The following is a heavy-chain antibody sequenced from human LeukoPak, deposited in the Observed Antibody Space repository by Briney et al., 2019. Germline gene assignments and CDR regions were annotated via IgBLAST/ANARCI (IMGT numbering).Heavy chain of an antibody. CDR1: GYTFSSYG. CDR3: ARDQYDSVWDSHRPFFDY. D-gene: IGHD3-16*02. J-gene: IGHJ4*02. Sequence: GASMKVSCKASGYTFSSYGISWVRQAPGQGLEWMGWISVYNGKTKYAQKFQGRVTLTTDTFTSTAYMEVTSLRSDDTAVYYCARDQYDSVWDSHRPFFDYWGQGTLVTVSS. V-gene: IGHV1-18*01. CDR2: ISVYNGKT.